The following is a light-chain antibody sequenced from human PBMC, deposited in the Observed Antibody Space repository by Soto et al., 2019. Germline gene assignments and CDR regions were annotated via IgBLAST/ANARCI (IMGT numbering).Light chain of an antibody. CDR2: DAS. V-gene: IGKV3-20*01. CDR3: QQYGGSPIT. Sequence: EIVLTQSPTTLSLSPGERATLSCRASQSVSRYLAWYQQKPGQAPRLLIYDASNRATGIPDRFSGSGSGTDFTLTISRLEPGDFALYYCQQYGGSPITFGQGTRLEIK. J-gene: IGKJ5*01. CDR1: QSVSRY.